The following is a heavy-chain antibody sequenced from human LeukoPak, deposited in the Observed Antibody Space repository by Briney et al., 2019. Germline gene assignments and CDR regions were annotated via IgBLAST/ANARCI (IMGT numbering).Heavy chain of an antibody. CDR1: GYSFTSYW. Sequence: GESLKISCKGSGYSFTSYWIGWVRQMPGKGLERMGIIYPGDSDTRYSPSFQGQVTISADKSISTAYLQWSSLKASDTAMYYCARRDYDFWSGYDYFDYWGQGTLVTVSS. D-gene: IGHD3-3*01. CDR2: IYPGDSDT. CDR3: ARRDYDFWSGYDYFDY. V-gene: IGHV5-51*01. J-gene: IGHJ4*02.